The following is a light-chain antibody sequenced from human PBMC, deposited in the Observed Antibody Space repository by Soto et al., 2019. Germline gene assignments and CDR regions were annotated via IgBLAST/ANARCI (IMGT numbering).Light chain of an antibody. V-gene: IGLV2-8*01. J-gene: IGLJ2*01. CDR2: EVS. Sequence: QSALTQPPSASGSPGQSVTISCTGTSSDVGAYDYVSWFQQHPGRAPKLMIYEVSKRPSGVPDRFSGSKSGNTASLTVSGLQTEDEADYYCSSDTGNGISTVVVGGGTKLTVL. CDR3: SSDTGNGISTVV. CDR1: SSDVGAYDY.